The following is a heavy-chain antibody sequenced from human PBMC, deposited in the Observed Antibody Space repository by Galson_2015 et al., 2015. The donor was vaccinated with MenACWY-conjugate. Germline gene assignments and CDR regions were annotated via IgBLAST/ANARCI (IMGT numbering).Heavy chain of an antibody. CDR2: ISTSSTNI. CDR3: ARVVPSAMIHGFDY. D-gene: IGHD2-2*01. CDR1: GFTFNNYD. Sequence: SLRLSCATSGFTFNNYDMNWARQAPGKGLEWVSSISTSSTNIYYADSVKGRFTISRDNAKNSVYLQMNSLGAEDTAVYFCARVVPSAMIHGFDYWGQGTLVTVSS. J-gene: IGHJ4*02. V-gene: IGHV3-21*01.